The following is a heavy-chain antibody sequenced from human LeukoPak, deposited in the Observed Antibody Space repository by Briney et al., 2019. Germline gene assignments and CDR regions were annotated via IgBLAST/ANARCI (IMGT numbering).Heavy chain of an antibody. CDR2: ISSSGSTI. CDR3: ARFIAVAGLIDY. Sequence: GQSMSLSSVVSGRSFSSYEMNWVRHLQAAGRGWVSYISSSGSTIYYADSVKGRFTISRDNAKNSLYLQMNSLRAEDTAVYYCARFIAVAGLIDYWGQGTLVTVSS. D-gene: IGHD6-19*01. J-gene: IGHJ4*02. V-gene: IGHV3-48*03. CDR1: GRSFSSYE.